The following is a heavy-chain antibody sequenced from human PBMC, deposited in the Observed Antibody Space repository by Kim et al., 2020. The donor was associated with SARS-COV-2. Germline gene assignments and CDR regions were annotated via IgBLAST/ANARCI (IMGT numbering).Heavy chain of an antibody. CDR2: ISYDGSKE. CDR1: GFTFSTYA. CDR3: ARDGNKAAAGTLDY. D-gene: IGHD6-13*01. V-gene: IGHV3-30*04. J-gene: IGHJ4*02. Sequence: GGSLRLSCAASGFTFSTYAIHWVRQAPGKGLEWVAVISYDGSKEYYVDSVKGRFTISRDNSKNTVYLQMNTLRVEETAVYYCARDGNKAAAGTLDYWGQG.